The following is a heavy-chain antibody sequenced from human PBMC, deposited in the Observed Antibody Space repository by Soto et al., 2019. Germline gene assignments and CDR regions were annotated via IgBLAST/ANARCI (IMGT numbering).Heavy chain of an antibody. CDR1: GFTFSRHW. J-gene: IGHJ4*02. V-gene: IGHV3-74*01. D-gene: IGHD1-1*01. Sequence: EVQLVESGGGLVQPGGSLRLSCAASGFTFSRHWMHWVRLTPGKGLVWVSRISGDGIITSYGDSVQGRFTISRDNAKNTLYLQLNSLKAEDTAVYYCARDWYTGFDYWGQGTLVTVSS. CDR3: ARDWYTGFDY. CDR2: ISGDGIIT.